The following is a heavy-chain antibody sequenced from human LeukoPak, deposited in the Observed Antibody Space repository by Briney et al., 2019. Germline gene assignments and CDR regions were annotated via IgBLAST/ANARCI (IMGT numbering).Heavy chain of an antibody. V-gene: IGHV1-2*02. CDR1: GYTFTGYY. J-gene: IGHJ5*02. Sequence: ASVKASCKASGYTFTGYYMHWVRQAPGQGLEWMGWINPNSGGTNYAQKFQGRVTMTRDTSISTAYMELSRLRSDDTAVYYCARIVTVTTGNWFDPWGQGTLVTVSS. D-gene: IGHD4-17*01. CDR2: INPNSGGT. CDR3: ARIVTVTTGNWFDP.